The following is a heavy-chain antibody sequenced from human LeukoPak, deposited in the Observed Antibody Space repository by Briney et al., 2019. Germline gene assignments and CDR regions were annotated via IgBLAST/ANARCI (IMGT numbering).Heavy chain of an antibody. CDR2: IYYSGST. J-gene: IGHJ4*02. D-gene: IGHD2-2*01. Sequence: SETLSLTCTVSGGSISSSSYYWGWIRQPPGKGLEWIGSIYYSGSTYYNPSLKSRVTISVDTSKNQFSPKLSSVTAADTAVYYCARTRTYCSSTSCSYTFFDYWGQGTLVTVSS. V-gene: IGHV4-39*07. CDR3: ARTRTYCSSTSCSYTFFDY. CDR1: GGSISSSSYY.